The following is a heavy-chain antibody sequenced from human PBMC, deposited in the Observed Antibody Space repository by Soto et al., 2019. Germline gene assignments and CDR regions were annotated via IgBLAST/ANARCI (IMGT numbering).Heavy chain of an antibody. CDR3: VRDLIDGGLQRGYNPGELGENYYYYYGMDV. J-gene: IGHJ6*02. V-gene: IGHV1-46*01. CDR2: INPSGGST. D-gene: IGHD5-18*01. Sequence: ASVKVSCKASGYTFTSYYMHWVRQAPGQGLEWMGIINPSGGSTSYAQKFQGRVTMTRDTSTSTVYMELSSLRSEDSAVYYCVRDLIDGGLQRGYNPGELGENYYYYYGMDVWGQGTTVTVSS. CDR1: GYTFTSYY.